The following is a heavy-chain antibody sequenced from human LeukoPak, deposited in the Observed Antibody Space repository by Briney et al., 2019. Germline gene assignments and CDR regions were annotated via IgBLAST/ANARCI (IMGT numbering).Heavy chain of an antibody. CDR3: VRGLRYFDWLFPSTFDY. Sequence: SETLSLTCTVSGGSISSGSYYWGWIRQPPGKGLEWIGSIYYSGSTYYNPSLKSRVTISVDTSKNQFSLKLSSVTAADTAIYYCVRGLRYFDWLFPSTFDYWGQGTLVTVSS. J-gene: IGHJ4*02. CDR1: GGSISSGSYY. CDR2: IYYSGST. D-gene: IGHD3-9*01. V-gene: IGHV4-39*07.